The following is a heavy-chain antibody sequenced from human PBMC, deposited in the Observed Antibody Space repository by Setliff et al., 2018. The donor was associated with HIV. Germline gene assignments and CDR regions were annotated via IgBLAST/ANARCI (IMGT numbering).Heavy chain of an antibody. Sequence: SETLSLTCTVSGASVSSTDCLWGWVRQPPGMGLQWIVTLYNSEITNYNPSFKNRVTMSVDKSRNHFSLILNSVTAADTAIYYCVRASLPGNHVFFDYWGQGRLVTVSS. CDR2: LYNSEIT. J-gene: IGHJ4*02. CDR1: GASVSSTDCL. V-gene: IGHV4-39*07. CDR3: VRASLPGNHVFFDY.